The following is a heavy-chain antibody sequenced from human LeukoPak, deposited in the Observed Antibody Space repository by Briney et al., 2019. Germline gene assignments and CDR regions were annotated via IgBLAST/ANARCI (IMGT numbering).Heavy chain of an antibody. V-gene: IGHV1-69*01. CDR1: EGTFSSYA. CDR3: ARSYSSGWSLLRSNYYYGMDV. CDR2: IIPIFGTA. J-gene: IGHJ6*02. D-gene: IGHD6-19*01. Sequence: SVKVSCKASEGTFSSYAISWVRQAPGQGLEWMGGIIPIFGTANYAQKFQGRVTITADESTSTAYMELSSLRSEDTAVYYCARSYSSGWSLLRSNYYYGMDVWGQGTTVTVSS.